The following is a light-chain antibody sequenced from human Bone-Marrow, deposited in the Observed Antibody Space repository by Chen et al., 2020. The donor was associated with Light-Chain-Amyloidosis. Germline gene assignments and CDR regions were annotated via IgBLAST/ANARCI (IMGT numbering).Light chain of an antibody. Sequence: QSALTQPASVSGSPGQSITISCTGTSSDVGGDNNVSWYQQPPANAPKLMIYEVTNRPSWVPDRFSGSKSDNTASLTISGLQTEDEADYFCSSYTITNTLVFGSGTRVTVL. CDR1: SSDVGGDNN. CDR3: SSYTITNTLV. V-gene: IGLV2-14*01. J-gene: IGLJ1*01. CDR2: EVT.